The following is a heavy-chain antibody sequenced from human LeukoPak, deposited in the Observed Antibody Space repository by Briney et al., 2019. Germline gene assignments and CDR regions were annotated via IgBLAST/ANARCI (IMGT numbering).Heavy chain of an antibody. Sequence: ADTLSLTCTLSWHSISIGYDWGSIRQPPGKGLACIGSTCHSESTYYTPPLTRRLTISVATSKNPFSLKLRSVTAADTAVSYCARAFDYWGPGSLVTVSS. V-gene: IGHV4-38-2*02. J-gene: IGHJ4*02. CDR1: WHSISIGYD. CDR3: ARAFDY. CDR2: TCHSEST.